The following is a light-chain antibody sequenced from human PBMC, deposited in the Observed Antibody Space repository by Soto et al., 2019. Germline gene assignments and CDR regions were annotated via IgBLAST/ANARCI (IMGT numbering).Light chain of an antibody. V-gene: IGKV3-20*01. CDR1: QSVGSTY. Sequence: EIVLTQSPGTLSLSPGERVTLSCRASQSVGSTYLAWYQQKLGQAPRLLIYGASIRATGIPDRFSGSGAGTDFTLTISRLEPEDFAVYYCQKYGTSPPLTFGGGTKVEI. J-gene: IGKJ4*01. CDR3: QKYGTSPPLT. CDR2: GAS.